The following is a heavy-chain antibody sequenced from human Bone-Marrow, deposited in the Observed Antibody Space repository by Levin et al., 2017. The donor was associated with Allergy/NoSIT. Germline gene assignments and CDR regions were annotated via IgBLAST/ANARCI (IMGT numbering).Heavy chain of an antibody. Sequence: GGSLRLSCVVSGFTVSNNYMSWVRQAPGKGLEWVSVIYSGGSTYYADSVKGRFTISRDNSKNTVYLQMNSLRAGDTAVYYCARLALHRGSYYWGQGALVPVSS. CDR1: GFTVSNNY. CDR2: IYSGGST. CDR3: ARLALHRGSYY. D-gene: IGHD3-10*01. J-gene: IGHJ4*02. V-gene: IGHV3-66*04.